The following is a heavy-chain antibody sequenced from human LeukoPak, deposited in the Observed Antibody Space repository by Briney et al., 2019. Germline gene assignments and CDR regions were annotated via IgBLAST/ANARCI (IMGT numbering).Heavy chain of an antibody. V-gene: IGHV3-23*01. J-gene: IGHJ3*02. CDR1: GVTFSSYA. CDR3: LATVEYNSHAPDGFDI. CDR2: ISDSGGST. Sequence: PGRSLRLSCAASGVTFSSYAMSWVRQAPGKGLDCVSVISDSGGSTNYADSVKGRFSISRDNSNNTLYLQMNSLRAEDTAVYYCLATVEYNSHAPDGFDIWGQGTMVTVSS. D-gene: IGHD6-6*01.